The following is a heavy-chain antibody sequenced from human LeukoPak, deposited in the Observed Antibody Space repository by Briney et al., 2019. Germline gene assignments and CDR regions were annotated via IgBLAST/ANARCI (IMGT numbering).Heavy chain of an antibody. CDR3: ARERGALRYFDY. J-gene: IGHJ4*02. D-gene: IGHD1-26*01. Sequence: SETLSLTCTVSGDSISSSGDYWGWIRQPPGKGLEWIGNIYYSGSTYYNPSLKSRVTISVDTSKNQFSLKLSSVTAADMAVYYCARERGALRYFDYWGQGTLVTVSS. CDR2: IYYSGST. V-gene: IGHV4-39*07. CDR1: GDSISSSGDY.